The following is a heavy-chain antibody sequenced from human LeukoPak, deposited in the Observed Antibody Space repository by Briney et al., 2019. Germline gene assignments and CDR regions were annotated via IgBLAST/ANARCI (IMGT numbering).Heavy chain of an antibody. Sequence: PETLSLTCSVSGGSISSYYWTWIRQPPGKGLEWIGYIYDNGNTNYNPSLKSRVTISVDTSKNQFSLKLSSVTAADTALYYCVRGYYYYRFWGQGTLVTVSS. D-gene: IGHD3-22*01. CDR2: IYDNGNT. V-gene: IGHV4-59*01. J-gene: IGHJ4*02. CDR3: VRGYYYYRF. CDR1: GGSISSYY.